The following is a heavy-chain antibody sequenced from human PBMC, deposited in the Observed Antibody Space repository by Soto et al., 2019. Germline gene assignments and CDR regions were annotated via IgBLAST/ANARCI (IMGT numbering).Heavy chain of an antibody. CDR3: ARLDRDYFYHGMDV. D-gene: IGHD1-1*01. V-gene: IGHV4-4*02. Sequence: PSETLSLTCAVSGSSISNSKWWTWVRQVPGKGLEWIGKIDQNGITNYNPSLKSRVTISKDESKNQLSLKLTSVTAADTALYYCARLDRDYFYHGMDVWGQGTTVTVSS. CDR1: GSSISNSKW. CDR2: IDQNGIT. J-gene: IGHJ6*02.